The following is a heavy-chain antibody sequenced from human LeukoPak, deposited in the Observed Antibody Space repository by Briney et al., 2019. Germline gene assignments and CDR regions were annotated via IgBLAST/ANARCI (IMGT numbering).Heavy chain of an antibody. Sequence: KASETLSLTCTVSGGSTSSGGYYWSWIRQHPGKGLEWIGYIHYSGSTYYNPSLKSRVTISVDTSKNQFSLKLSSVTAADTAVYYCAREKGNYFDYWGQGTLVTVSS. J-gene: IGHJ4*02. CDR3: AREKGNYFDY. V-gene: IGHV4-31*03. CDR1: GGSTSSGGYY. CDR2: IHYSGST.